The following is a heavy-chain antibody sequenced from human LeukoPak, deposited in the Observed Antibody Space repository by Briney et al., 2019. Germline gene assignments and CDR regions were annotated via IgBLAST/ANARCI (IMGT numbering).Heavy chain of an antibody. D-gene: IGHD3-3*01. CDR1: GYTLTELS. CDR2: FDPEDGET. CDR3: ATGPSLLEWFYYDY. V-gene: IGHV1-24*01. Sequence: ASVTVSCKVSGYTLTELSMHWVRQAPGKGLEWMGGFDPEDGETIYAQKLQGRVTMTEDTATDIAYMELSSLTSEDTAVYYCATGPSLLEWFYYDYWGQGTLVTVSS. J-gene: IGHJ4*02.